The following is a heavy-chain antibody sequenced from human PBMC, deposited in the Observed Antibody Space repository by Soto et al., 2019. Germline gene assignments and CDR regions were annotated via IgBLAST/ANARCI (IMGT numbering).Heavy chain of an antibody. J-gene: IGHJ6*02. CDR3: AKSRDAYNFYFYYGMDV. Sequence: GSLRLSCAASGFTFGNYGIHLFRHTPFKWLEWVALILYDGSNKYYADSVKGRFTISRDNSKNTLYLQVSSLRAEDTAVYYCAKSRDAYNFYFYYGMDVWGQGTSVTVSS. CDR1: GFTFGNYG. D-gene: IGHD1-1*01. V-gene: IGHV3-30*18. CDR2: ILYDGSNK.